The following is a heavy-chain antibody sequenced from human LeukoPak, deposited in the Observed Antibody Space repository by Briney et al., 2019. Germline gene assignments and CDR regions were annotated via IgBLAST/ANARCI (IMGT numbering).Heavy chain of an antibody. CDR2: IRGSGGST. CDR1: GFTFSSYA. J-gene: IGHJ4*02. V-gene: IGHV3-23*01. CDR3: ARSSSWTYHYLDY. D-gene: IGHD6-13*01. Sequence: GGSLRLSCAASGFTFSSYAMSWVRQAAGTGLEWVSAIRGSGGSTYYADSVKGRFTISRDNSMNTLSLQMNSLRAEDTALYYCARSSSWTYHYLDYWGQGALVTVSS.